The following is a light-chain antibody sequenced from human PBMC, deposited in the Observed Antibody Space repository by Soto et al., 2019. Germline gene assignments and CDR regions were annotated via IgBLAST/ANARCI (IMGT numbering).Light chain of an antibody. CDR2: AAS. V-gene: IGKV1-12*01. CDR3: QQANSFPFT. Sequence: DLPMTQAPPSVSASVGDRVTITCRASQGIDTWLAWYQQKPGKAPKLLIYAASNLQSGVPSRFSGSGSGTDFTLTISSLQPEDFATYYCQQANSFPFTFGPGTKVDIK. J-gene: IGKJ3*01. CDR1: QGIDTW.